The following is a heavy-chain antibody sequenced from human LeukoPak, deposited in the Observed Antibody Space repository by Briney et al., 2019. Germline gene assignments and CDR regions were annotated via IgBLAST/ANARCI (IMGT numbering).Heavy chain of an antibody. J-gene: IGHJ6*02. CDR1: GFTFSDSW. CDR2: MNQDGSEK. V-gene: IGHV3-7*01. Sequence: GGSLRLSCAASGFTFSDSWMSWVRQAPWKGLEWVANMNQDGSEKDYVDSVKGRFTISRDNARKSLYLQMGSLRAEDTAVYYCATYTHWVAGDVWGQGTTVTVSS. CDR3: ATYTHWVAGDV. D-gene: IGHD3-16*01.